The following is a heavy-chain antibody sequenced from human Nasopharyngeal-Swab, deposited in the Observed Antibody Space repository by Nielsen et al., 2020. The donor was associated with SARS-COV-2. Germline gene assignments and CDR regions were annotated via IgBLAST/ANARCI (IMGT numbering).Heavy chain of an antibody. V-gene: IGHV3-21*01. CDR1: GFTVSSNY. Sequence: EGSLRLSCAASGFTVSSNYMSWVRQAPGKGLEWVSSISSSSSYIYYADSVKGRFTISRDNAKNSLYLQMNSLRAEDTAVYYCARDRSNWGSYYYYYGMDVWGQGTTVTVSS. D-gene: IGHD7-27*01. CDR3: ARDRSNWGSYYYYYGMDV. CDR2: ISSSSSYI. J-gene: IGHJ6*02.